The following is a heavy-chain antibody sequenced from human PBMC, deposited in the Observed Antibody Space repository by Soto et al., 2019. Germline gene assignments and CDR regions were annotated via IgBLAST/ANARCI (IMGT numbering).Heavy chain of an antibody. J-gene: IGHJ3*02. D-gene: IGHD2-21*02. V-gene: IGHV4-39*02. Sequence: PSETLSLTCTVSGGSISSSSYYWGWIRQPPGKGLEWIGSIHYSGNTYYNPSLKSRVTISVDPSKNQFSLKLSSVTAADTAVYYCARDRGCGDCYPDPRDTDDAFDIWGQATMVTV. CDR1: GGSISSSSYY. CDR3: ARDRGCGDCYPDPRDTDDAFDI. CDR2: IHYSGNT.